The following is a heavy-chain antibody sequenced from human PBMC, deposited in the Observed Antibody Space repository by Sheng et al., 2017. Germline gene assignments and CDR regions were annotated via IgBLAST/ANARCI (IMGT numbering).Heavy chain of an antibody. CDR1: GGTFSSYA. D-gene: IGHD6-6*01. V-gene: IGHV1-69*01. J-gene: IGHJ6*02. Sequence: QVQLVQSGAEVKKPGSSVKVSCKASGGTFSSYAISWVRQAPGQGLEWMGGIIPIFGTANYAQKFQGRVTITADESTSTAYMELSSLRSEDTAVYYCARDREEYSSSGYYYYYGMDVWGQGTTVTVSS. CDR3: ARDREEYSSSGYYYYYGMDV. CDR2: IIPIFGTA.